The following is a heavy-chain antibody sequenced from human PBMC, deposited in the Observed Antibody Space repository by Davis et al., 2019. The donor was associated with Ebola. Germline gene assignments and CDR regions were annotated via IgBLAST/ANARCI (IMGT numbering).Heavy chain of an antibody. V-gene: IGHV3-33*06. CDR3: AKPPLYGDYFFGWFDP. CDR1: GFTFSSYA. CDR2: IWSDGSNK. J-gene: IGHJ5*02. D-gene: IGHD4-17*01. Sequence: GESLKISCAASGFTFSSYAMSWVRQAPGKGLEWVAVIWSDGSNKYYADSVKGRFTISRDNSKNTLYLQMNSLRAGDTAVYYCAKPPLYGDYFFGWFDPWGQGTLVTVSS.